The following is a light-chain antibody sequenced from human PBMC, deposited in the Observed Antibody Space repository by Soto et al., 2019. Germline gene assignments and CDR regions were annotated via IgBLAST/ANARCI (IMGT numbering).Light chain of an antibody. J-gene: IGKJ4*01. CDR2: AAS. V-gene: IGKV1-12*01. CDR1: QGISSY. CDR3: QQAYTFPLS. Sequence: DIQMTQSPSSVSASVGDRVTITCRVSQGISSYLAWYQQIPGKAPHLLIYAASSLQGGVPSRFSGSGYGTDFTLTISRLQPEDFATYYCQQAYTFPLSFGGGTRVDMK.